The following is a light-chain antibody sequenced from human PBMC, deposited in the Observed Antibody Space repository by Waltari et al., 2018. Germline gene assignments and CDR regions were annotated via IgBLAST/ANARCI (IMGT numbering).Light chain of an antibody. CDR3: QQANSFPIT. J-gene: IGKJ3*01. CDR1: QDIRNW. Sequence: IPMTQAPSFVSAFVGDRVTITCRASQDIRNWLAWYQQKPGKAPNLLIYATSSLQTGVPSRFSGSGSGTEFTLTISSLQPEDFATYYCQQANSFPITFGPGTKVDIK. V-gene: IGKV1-12*01. CDR2: ATS.